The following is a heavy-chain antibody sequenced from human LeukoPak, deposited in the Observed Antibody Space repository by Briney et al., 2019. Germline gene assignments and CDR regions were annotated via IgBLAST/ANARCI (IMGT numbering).Heavy chain of an antibody. V-gene: IGHV3-30*18. CDR3: AKDRVEYHGNGSFDY. Sequence: GGSLRLACAASGFAFSSYGMHWVRQAPGKGLEWVAVISYDGSNKYYADSVKGRFTISRDNSKNTLYLQMNSLRAEDTAVYYCAKDRVEYHGNGSFDYWGQGTLVTVSS. CDR2: ISYDGSNK. CDR1: GFAFSSYG. J-gene: IGHJ4*02. D-gene: IGHD1-1*01.